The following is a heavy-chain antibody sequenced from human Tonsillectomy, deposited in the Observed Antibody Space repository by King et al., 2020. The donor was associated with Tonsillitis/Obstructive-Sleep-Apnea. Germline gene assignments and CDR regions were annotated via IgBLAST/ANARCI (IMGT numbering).Heavy chain of an antibody. V-gene: IGHV3-7*01. CDR2: IKQDGSEK. CDR1: GFTFSSYW. CDR3: ARGPSTIFGVAAPFFDY. Sequence: VQLVESGGGLVQPGGSLRLSCAASGFTFSSYWMSWVRQAPGKGLEWVANIKQDGSEKYYVDSVKGRFTISRDNAKNSLYLQMNSLRAEDTAEYYCARGPSTIFGVAAPFFDYWGQGTLVTVSS. J-gene: IGHJ4*02. D-gene: IGHD3-3*01.